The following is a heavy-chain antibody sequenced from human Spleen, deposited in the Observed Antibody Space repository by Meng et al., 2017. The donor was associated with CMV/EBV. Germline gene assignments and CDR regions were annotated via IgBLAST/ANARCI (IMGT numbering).Heavy chain of an antibody. CDR3: VKGWQNLGDY. D-gene: IGHD7-27*01. J-gene: IGHJ4*02. CDR2: ISGSGGST. Sequence: GESLKISCAASGFTVSRNYMSWVRQAPGKGLEWVSSISGSGGSTYSADSVKGRLTISRDNSESTLYLQMNSLTAEDTAIYYCVKGWQNLGDYWGQGTLVTVSS. CDR1: GFTVSRNY. V-gene: IGHV3-23*01.